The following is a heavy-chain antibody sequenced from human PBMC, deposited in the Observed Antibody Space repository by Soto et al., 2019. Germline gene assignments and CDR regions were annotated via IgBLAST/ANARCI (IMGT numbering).Heavy chain of an antibody. Sequence: SLRRSCAASGFTFSSCQMNWVRQAPGNGLEWVSYISSSGSTIYYADSVKGRFTISRDNAKNSLYLQMNSLSAEDTAVYYCARGYCSGGSCYGDYYYYGMDVWGQGTTVTVSS. CDR2: ISSSGSTI. V-gene: IGHV3-48*03. D-gene: IGHD2-15*01. CDR1: GFTFSSCQ. J-gene: IGHJ6*02. CDR3: ARGYCSGGSCYGDYYYYGMDV.